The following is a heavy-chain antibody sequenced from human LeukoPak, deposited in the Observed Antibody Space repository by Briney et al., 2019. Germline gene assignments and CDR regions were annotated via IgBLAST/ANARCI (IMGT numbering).Heavy chain of an antibody. J-gene: IGHJ4*02. CDR3: ARDRPNYYGSDGHYYRRDGDY. CDR2: ITSRGEST. D-gene: IGHD3-22*01. Sequence: PGGSLRLSCAASGFTFSSYAMSWVRQAPGKGLQWVSSITSRGESTWYVDSVEGRFTITRDNSENTLYLQMHSLRAEDTAVYYCARDRPNYYGSDGHYYRRDGDYWGRGTLVSVSS. CDR1: GFTFSSYA. V-gene: IGHV3-23*01.